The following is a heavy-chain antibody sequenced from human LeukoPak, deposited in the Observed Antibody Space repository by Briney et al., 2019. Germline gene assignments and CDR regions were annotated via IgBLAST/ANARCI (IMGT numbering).Heavy chain of an antibody. D-gene: IGHD5-24*01. CDR1: GYTFTSYD. CDR2: INPNSGGT. Sequence: ASVKVSCKASGYTFTSYDINWVRQAPGQGLEWMGWINPNSGGTNYAQKFQGRVTMTRDTSISTAYMELSRLRSDDTAVYYCARDRDGLTEYWGQGTLVTVSS. V-gene: IGHV1-2*02. CDR3: ARDRDGLTEY. J-gene: IGHJ4*02.